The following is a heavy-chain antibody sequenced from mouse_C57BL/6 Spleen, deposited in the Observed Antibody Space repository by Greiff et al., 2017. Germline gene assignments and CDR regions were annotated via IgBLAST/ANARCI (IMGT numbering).Heavy chain of an antibody. J-gene: IGHJ3*01. Sequence: VQLKQTGAELVRPGASVKLSCTASGFNIKDYYMHWVKQRPEQGLEWIGRIDPEDGDTEYAPKFQGKATMTADTSSNTAYLQLSSLTSEDTAVYYCARRGYGSSYETWFAYWGQGTLVTVSA. V-gene: IGHV14-1*01. CDR2: IDPEDGDT. CDR3: ARRGYGSSYETWFAY. D-gene: IGHD1-1*01. CDR1: GFNIKDYY.